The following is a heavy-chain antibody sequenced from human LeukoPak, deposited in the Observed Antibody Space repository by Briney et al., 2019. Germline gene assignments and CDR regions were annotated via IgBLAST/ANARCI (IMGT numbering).Heavy chain of an antibody. CDR2: IYSGGTT. CDR3: ARLGEHYHWNRDL. Sequence: GGSLRLFCAASGFSVSTKYMNWVRQAPGKGLEWVSIIYSGGTTYYGESVEGRFTISRDTSKNTVFLQMNSLRVEDTAVYYCARLGEHYHWNRDLWGRGTLVTVSS. CDR1: GFSVSTKY. D-gene: IGHD1/OR15-1a*01. V-gene: IGHV3-53*01. J-gene: IGHJ2*01.